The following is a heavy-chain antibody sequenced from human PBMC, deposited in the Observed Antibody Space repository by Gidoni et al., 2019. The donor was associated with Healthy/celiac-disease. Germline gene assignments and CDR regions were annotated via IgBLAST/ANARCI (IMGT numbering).Heavy chain of an antibody. J-gene: IGHJ4*02. CDR3: ARAGGYQLLPNYFDY. Sequence: EVQLVESGGGLVQPGGSLRLSCAASGFPFSSYWMSWVRQAPGKGLEWVANIKQDGSEKYYVDSVKGRFTISRDNAKNSLYLQMNSLRAEDTAVYYCARAGGYQLLPNYFDYWGQGTLVTVSS. CDR2: IKQDGSEK. V-gene: IGHV3-7*01. CDR1: GFPFSSYW. D-gene: IGHD2-2*01.